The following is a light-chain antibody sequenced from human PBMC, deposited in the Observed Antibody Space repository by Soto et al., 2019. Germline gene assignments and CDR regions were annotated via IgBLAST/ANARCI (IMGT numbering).Light chain of an antibody. J-gene: IGLJ1*01. CDR2: GNS. CDR3: QSYDSSLSGYV. CDR1: SSNIGAGYD. V-gene: IGLV1-40*01. Sequence: QSVLTQPPSVSGAPGQRVTISCTGSSSNIGAGYDVHWYQQLPGTAPKLLIYGNSNRPSEVPDRFSGSKSGASASLAITGLQAEYEADYYCQSYDSSLSGYVFGTGTKLTVL.